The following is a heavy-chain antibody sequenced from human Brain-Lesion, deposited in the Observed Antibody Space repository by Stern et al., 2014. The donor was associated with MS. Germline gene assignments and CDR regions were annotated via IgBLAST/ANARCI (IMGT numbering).Heavy chain of an antibody. Sequence: VQLLQPGAEVKKPGASVKVSCKASGYTFTGYYMHWVRQAPGKGLAWMGWINPKSVGTNYAQKFQGWVTMTRDTSINTAYMELSRLRSDDTAVYYCATYYYDSTGYNDFWGQGTLVTVSS. CDR2: INPKSVGT. J-gene: IGHJ4*02. CDR1: GYTFTGYY. V-gene: IGHV1-2*04. CDR3: ATYYYDSTGYNDF. D-gene: IGHD3-22*01.